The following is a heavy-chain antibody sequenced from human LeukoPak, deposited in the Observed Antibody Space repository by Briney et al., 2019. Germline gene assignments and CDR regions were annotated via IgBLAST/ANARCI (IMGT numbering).Heavy chain of an antibody. D-gene: IGHD4-17*01. CDR3: ASSPFVRTVTTLDY. CDR1: GYTFTSYA. Sequence: ASMKVSCKASGYTFTSYAMHWVRQAPGQRLERMGWVNAGNGNTKYSQKFQGRVTITRDTSASTAYMELSSLRSEDTAVYYCASSPFVRTVTTLDYWGQGTLVTVSS. CDR2: VNAGNGNT. V-gene: IGHV1-3*01. J-gene: IGHJ4*02.